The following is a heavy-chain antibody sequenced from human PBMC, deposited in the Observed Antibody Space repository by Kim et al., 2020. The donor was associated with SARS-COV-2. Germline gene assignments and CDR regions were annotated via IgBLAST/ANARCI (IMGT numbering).Heavy chain of an antibody. V-gene: IGHV4-34*01. D-gene: IGHD5-18*01. J-gene: IGHJ4*02. Sequence: PVLKRRVTIAVDTSKNQFSLKLSSVTAADTAVYYCARERIQLWLYYFDYWGQGTLVTVSS. CDR3: ARERIQLWLYYFDY.